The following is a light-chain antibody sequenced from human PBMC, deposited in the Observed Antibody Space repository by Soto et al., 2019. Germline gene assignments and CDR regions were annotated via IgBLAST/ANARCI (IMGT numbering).Light chain of an antibody. CDR2: DVS. CDR3: SSYTSSSTLLFV. Sequence: QSALTQPASVSGSPGQSITISCTGTSSDVGGYNYVSWYQQHPGKAPKLMIYDVSNRPSGVSNRFSGSKSGNTASLTISGLQSDHESDAYCSSYTSSSTLLFVFGTGTKVTVL. CDR1: SSDVGGYNY. V-gene: IGLV2-14*01. J-gene: IGLJ1*01.